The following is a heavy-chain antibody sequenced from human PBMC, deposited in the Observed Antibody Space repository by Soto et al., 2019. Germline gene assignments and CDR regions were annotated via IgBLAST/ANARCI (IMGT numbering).Heavy chain of an antibody. V-gene: IGHV4-34*01. CDR3: ARKRRYGAFDI. Sequence: PLETLSLTCAVYGGSFSGYYWSWIRQPPGKGLEWIGGINHSGSTNYNPSLKSRVTISVDTSKNQFSLKLSSVTAADTAVYYCARKRRYGAFDIWGQGTMVTVSS. CDR1: GGSFSGYY. J-gene: IGHJ3*02. CDR2: INHSGST. D-gene: IGHD3-16*01.